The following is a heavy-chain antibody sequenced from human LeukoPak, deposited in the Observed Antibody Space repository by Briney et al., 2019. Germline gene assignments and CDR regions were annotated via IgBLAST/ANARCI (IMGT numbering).Heavy chain of an antibody. D-gene: IGHD3-22*01. V-gene: IGHV1-2*02. J-gene: IGHJ4*02. Sequence: ASVKVSCKASGYTFTGYYMHWVRQAPGQGLEWVGWINPNSGGTNYAQKFQGRVTMTRDTSTSTVYMELSSLRSEDTAVYYCARDQGYYDSSGYYFPHLFDYWGQGTLVTVSS. CDR2: INPNSGGT. CDR3: ARDQGYYDSSGYYFPHLFDY. CDR1: GYTFTGYY.